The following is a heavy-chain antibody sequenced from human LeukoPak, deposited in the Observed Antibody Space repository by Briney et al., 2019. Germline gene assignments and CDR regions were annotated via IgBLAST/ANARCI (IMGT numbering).Heavy chain of an antibody. CDR1: GGSISSGDYY. J-gene: IGHJ3*02. V-gene: IGHV4-30-4*08. Sequence: PSQTLSLTCTVSGGSISSGDYYWSWIRQPPGKGLEWIGYIYYSGSTYYNPSLKSRVTISVDTSKNQFSLKLSSVTAADTAVYYCARGPYYDILTGALFPPPTHAFDIWGQGTMVTVSS. CDR3: ARGPYYDILTGALFPPPTHAFDI. D-gene: IGHD3-9*01. CDR2: IYYSGST.